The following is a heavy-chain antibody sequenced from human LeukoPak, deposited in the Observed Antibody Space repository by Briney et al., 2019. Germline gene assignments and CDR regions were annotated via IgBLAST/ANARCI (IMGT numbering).Heavy chain of an antibody. CDR1: GGSISSYY. CDR2: IYYSGST. CDR3: ARVSPFTNMVNDAFGI. Sequence: SETLSLTCTVSGGSISSYYWSWIRQPPGKGLEWIGYIYYSGSTDYNPSLKSRVTISVDTSKNQFSLKLSSVTAADTAVYYCARVSPFTNMVNDAFGIWGQGTMVTVSS. V-gene: IGHV4-59*01. D-gene: IGHD2/OR15-2a*01. J-gene: IGHJ3*02.